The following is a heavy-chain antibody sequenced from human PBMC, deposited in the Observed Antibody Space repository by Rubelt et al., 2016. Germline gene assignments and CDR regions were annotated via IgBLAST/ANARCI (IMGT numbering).Heavy chain of an antibody. D-gene: IGHD5-18*01. Sequence: VQLVESGGGLVQPGGSLRLSCVASEFTFSNFAMHWVRQAPGKGLEWVAVISDGGTIKDYTDSVKGRFTISRDDSKNTVFLQMNSLRVEDTAVYFCARLYSSGYDWGQGTLVTVSS. CDR2: ISDGGTIK. CDR3: ARLYSSGYD. V-gene: IGHV3-30*04. J-gene: IGHJ4*02. CDR1: EFTFSNFA.